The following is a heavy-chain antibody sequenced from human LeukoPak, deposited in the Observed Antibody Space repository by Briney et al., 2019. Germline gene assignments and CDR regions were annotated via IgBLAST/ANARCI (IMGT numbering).Heavy chain of an antibody. J-gene: IGHJ6*02. D-gene: IGHD2-2*02. CDR3: ARDNPYCSSTSCYSYYYGMDV. V-gene: IGHV4-31*03. CDR2: IYYSGST. CDR1: GGSISSGGYS. Sequence: PSETLSLTCTVSGGSISSGGYSWSWIRQHPGKGLEWIGYIYYSGSTYYNPSLKSRVTISVDTSKNQFSLKLSSVTAADTAVYYCARDNPYCSSTSCYSYYYGMDVWGQGTTVTVSS.